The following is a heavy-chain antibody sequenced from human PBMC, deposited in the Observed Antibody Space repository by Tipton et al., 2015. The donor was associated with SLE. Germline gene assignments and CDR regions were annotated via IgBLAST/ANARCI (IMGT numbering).Heavy chain of an antibody. CDR2: FYHRGTT. CDR1: GHSISGGFY. Sequence: TLSLTCSVSGHSISGGFYWGWIRQSPGKGLEWIGNFYHRGTTYYNPSLESRVAISMDTSKNQFSLKLTAVTAADTAVYYCARTLDALDIWGQGTMVTVSS. J-gene: IGHJ3*02. V-gene: IGHV4-38-2*01. CDR3: ARTLDALDI.